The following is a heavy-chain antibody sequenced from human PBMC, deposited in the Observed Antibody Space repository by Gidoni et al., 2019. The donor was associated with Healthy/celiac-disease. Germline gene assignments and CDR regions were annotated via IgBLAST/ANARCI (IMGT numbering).Heavy chain of an antibody. D-gene: IGHD5-12*01. J-gene: IGHJ3*02. CDR1: GFTFSSYA. CDR2: ISYDGSNK. CDR3: ARVLEMATIAGAFDI. V-gene: IGHV3-30-3*01. Sequence: QVQLVESGGGVVQPGRSLRLSCAASGFTFSSYAMHWVRQAPGKGLEWVAVISYDGSNKYYADSVKGRFTISRDNSKNTLYLQMNSLRAEDTAVYYCARVLEMATIAGAFDIWGQGTMVTVSS.